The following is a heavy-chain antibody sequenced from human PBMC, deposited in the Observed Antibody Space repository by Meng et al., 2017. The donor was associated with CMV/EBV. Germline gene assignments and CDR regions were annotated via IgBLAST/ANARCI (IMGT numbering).Heavy chain of an antibody. Sequence: ASVKVSCKASGYTFTYCSLHWLRQAPGQGLEWMGWISAYNGNTNYAQKFQGRVTMTTDTSTSTAYMELRSLRSDDTAIYYCARDRAPIRSGWYGCWFDPWGQGTLVTVSS. CDR2: ISAYNGNT. J-gene: IGHJ5*02. CDR1: GYTFTYCS. V-gene: IGHV1-18*04. D-gene: IGHD6-19*01. CDR3: ARDRAPIRSGWYGCWFDP.